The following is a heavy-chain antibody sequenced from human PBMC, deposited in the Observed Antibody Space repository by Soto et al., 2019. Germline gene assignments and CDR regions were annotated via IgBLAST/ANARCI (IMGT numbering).Heavy chain of an antibody. CDR2: IYYSGST. CDR1: GGSISSYY. J-gene: IGHJ6*02. Sequence: SETLSLTCTVSGGSISSYYWSWIRQPAGKGLEWIGYIYYSGSTNYNPSLKSRGTISVDTSKNQFSLKLSSVTAADTAVYYCARLNGITIFGVVTPQLDVWGQGTTVTVSS. CDR3: ARLNGITIFGVVTPQLDV. V-gene: IGHV4-59*01. D-gene: IGHD3-3*01.